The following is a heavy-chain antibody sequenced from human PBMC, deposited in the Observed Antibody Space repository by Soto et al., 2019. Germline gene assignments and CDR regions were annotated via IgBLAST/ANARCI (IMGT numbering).Heavy chain of an antibody. CDR3: AREAGYCSRTSCYRRAFDT. V-gene: IGHV3-74*03. Sequence: EVQLVESGGDLAQPGGSLRLSCAASGFTFSGHWMHWVRQVPGKGLEWVSRINTDGGSSAYADSVKGRFTISRDNAKNTLYLQMNGLRAEDTAVYYCAREAGYCSRTSCYRRAFDTWGQGTTVTVSS. CDR2: INTDGGSS. CDR1: GFTFSGHW. J-gene: IGHJ3*02. D-gene: IGHD2-2*01.